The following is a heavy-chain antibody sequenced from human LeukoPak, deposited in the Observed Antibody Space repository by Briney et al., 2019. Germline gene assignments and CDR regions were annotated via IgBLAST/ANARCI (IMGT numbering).Heavy chain of an antibody. CDR1: GFSVSSYY. Sequence: PGGSLRLSCAASGFSVSSYYMSWVRQAPGKGLEWVSAISGSGGSTYYADSVKGRFTISRDNSKNTLYLQMNSLRAEDTAVYYCARGYCSSTSCYARCDYWGQGTLVTVSS. CDR3: ARGYCSSTSCYARCDY. D-gene: IGHD2-2*01. V-gene: IGHV3-23*01. CDR2: ISGSGGST. J-gene: IGHJ4*02.